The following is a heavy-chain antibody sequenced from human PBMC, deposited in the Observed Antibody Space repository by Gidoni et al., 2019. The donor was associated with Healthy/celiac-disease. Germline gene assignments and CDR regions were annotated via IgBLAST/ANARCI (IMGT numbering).Heavy chain of an antibody. D-gene: IGHD2-21*02. CDR2: ILPILGIA. J-gene: IGHJ4*02. Sequence: QVQLVQSGAEVKKPGSSVTVSCKASGGTFSSYTISWVRQAPGQGLEWMGRILPILGIANYAQKFQGRVTITADKSTSTAYMELSSLRSEDTAVYYCAREGPHIVVVTAIRWYFDYWGQGTLVTVSS. V-gene: IGHV1-69*08. CDR3: AREGPHIVVVTAIRWYFDY. CDR1: GGTFSSYT.